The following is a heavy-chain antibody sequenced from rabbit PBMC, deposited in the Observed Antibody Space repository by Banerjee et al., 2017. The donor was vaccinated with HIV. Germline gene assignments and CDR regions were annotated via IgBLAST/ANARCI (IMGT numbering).Heavy chain of an antibody. CDR3: ARAGNSGWSIDL. CDR2: IYATSSGST. Sequence: QEQLEESGGDLVQPEGSLTLTCTASGFSFSSSYWICWVRQAPGKGLEWIACIYATSSGSTYYASWAKGRFTISKTSSTTVTLQMTSLTAADTATYFCARAGNSGWSIDLWGPGTLVTVS. CDR1: GFSFSSSYW. J-gene: IGHJ4*01. D-gene: IGHD1-1*01. V-gene: IGHV1S45*01.